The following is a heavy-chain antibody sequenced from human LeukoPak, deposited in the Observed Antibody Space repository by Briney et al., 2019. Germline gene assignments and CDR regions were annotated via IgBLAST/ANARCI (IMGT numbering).Heavy chain of an antibody. CDR1: GGSISSYY. J-gene: IGHJ4*02. CDR3: ARILRGVIVTSFDY. CDR2: IYYSGST. D-gene: IGHD3-10*01. Sequence: SETLSLTCTVSGGSISSYYWSWIRQPAGKGLEWIGYIYYSGSTNYNPSLKSRVTISVDTSKNQFSLKLRPVTAADTAVYYCARILRGVIVTSFDYWGQGILVTVSS. V-gene: IGHV4-59*08.